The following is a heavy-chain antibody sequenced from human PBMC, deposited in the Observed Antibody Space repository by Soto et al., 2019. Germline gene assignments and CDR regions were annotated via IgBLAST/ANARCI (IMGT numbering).Heavy chain of an antibody. CDR2: ISSSSSYI. V-gene: IGHV3-21*01. CDR1: GFTFSSYS. D-gene: IGHD6-19*01. CDR3: VEDSSGPSVGY. J-gene: IGHJ4*02. Sequence: GGSLRLSCAASGFTFSSYSMNWVRQAPGKGLEWVSSISSSSSYIYYADSVKGRFTISRDNAKNSLYLQMNSLRAEDTAAYYCVEDSSGPSVGYWGQGTLVTVSS.